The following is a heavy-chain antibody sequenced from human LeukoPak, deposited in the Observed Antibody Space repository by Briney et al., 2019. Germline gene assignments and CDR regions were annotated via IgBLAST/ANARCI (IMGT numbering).Heavy chain of an antibody. CDR3: AGHHPRNTVDF. V-gene: IGHV1-8*01. Sequence: ASVKVSCKASGYSFNSYDINWLRQATGQGLEWMGWMTSNSGKTGYAQKFQGRVTMTRNTSTSTAYMELSSLRSEDTAVYYCAGHHPRNTVDFWGQGTLVTVSS. D-gene: IGHD2/OR15-2a*01. CDR1: GYSFNSYD. J-gene: IGHJ4*02. CDR2: MTSNSGKT.